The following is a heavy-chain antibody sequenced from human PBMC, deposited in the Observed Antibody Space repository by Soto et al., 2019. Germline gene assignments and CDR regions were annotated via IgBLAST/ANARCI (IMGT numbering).Heavy chain of an antibody. V-gene: IGHV5-10-1*01. CDR2: IDPSDSYT. CDR3: ARRAAVDTAVGMDV. Sequence: GEFLKISCKGSGYSFTSYWISWVRQMPGKGLEWMGRIDPSDSYTNYSPSFQGHVTISTDKSINTAYLQWSSLKASDTATYYCARRAAVDTAVGMDVWGQGTTVTVSS. CDR1: GYSFTSYW. D-gene: IGHD5-18*01. J-gene: IGHJ6*02.